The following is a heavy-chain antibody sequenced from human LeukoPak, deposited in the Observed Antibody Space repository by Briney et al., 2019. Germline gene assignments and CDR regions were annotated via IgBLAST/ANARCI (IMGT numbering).Heavy chain of an antibody. J-gene: IGHJ4*02. CDR2: IKQDGSEK. Sequence: GGSLRLSCAASGFTFSSYWMSWVRQAPGKGLEWVANIKQDGSEKYYVDSVKGRFTISRDNAKNSLYLQMNSLRAKDTAVYYCARDLIYCRGDCYDYWGQGTLVTVSS. D-gene: IGHD2-21*01. CDR1: GFTFSSYW. CDR3: ARDLIYCRGDCYDY. V-gene: IGHV3-7*01.